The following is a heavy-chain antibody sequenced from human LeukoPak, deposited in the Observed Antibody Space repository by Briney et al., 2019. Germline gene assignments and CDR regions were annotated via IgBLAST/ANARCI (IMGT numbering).Heavy chain of an antibody. D-gene: IGHD6-13*01. J-gene: IGHJ4*02. V-gene: IGHV3-66*01. CDR2: IYSGGST. Sequence: GGSLRLSCAASGFTVSSNYMSWVRQAPGKGLEWVSVIYSGGSTYYADSVKGRFTISRDNSKNTLYLQMNSLRAEDTAVYYCARNPGIAAAGTGDYWGQGTLVTVSS. CDR3: ARNPGIAAAGTGDY. CDR1: GFTVSSNY.